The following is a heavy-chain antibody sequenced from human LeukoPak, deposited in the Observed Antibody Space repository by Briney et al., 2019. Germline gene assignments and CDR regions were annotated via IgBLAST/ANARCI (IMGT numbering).Heavy chain of an antibody. CDR2: IWYDGSNK. D-gene: IGHD4-17*01. J-gene: IGHJ4*02. Sequence: SGGSLRLSCAASGFTFSSYGMHWVRQAPGKGLEWVAVIWYDGSNKYYADSVKGRFTISRDNSKNTLYLQMNSLRAEDTAVYYCAREVKWDYGDYFDYWGQGTLVTVSS. CDR1: GFTFSSYG. CDR3: AREVKWDYGDYFDY. V-gene: IGHV3-33*01.